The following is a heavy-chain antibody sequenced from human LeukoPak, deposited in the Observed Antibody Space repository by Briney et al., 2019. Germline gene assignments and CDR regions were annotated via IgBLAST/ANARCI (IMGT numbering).Heavy chain of an antibody. CDR1: GYSISSDNY. V-gene: IGHV4-38-2*01. D-gene: IGHD3-22*01. J-gene: IGHJ4*02. CDR2: IYHSGST. CDR3: ARAPRDSSSSNYMRRFDY. Sequence: SETLSLTCAVSGYSISSDNYWVWIRQPPGQGLEWTGGIYHSGSTYYNPSLKSRVTMSVDTSKIQFSLKLSSVTAADTAVYYCARAPRDSSSSNYMRRFDYWGQGTLVTVSS.